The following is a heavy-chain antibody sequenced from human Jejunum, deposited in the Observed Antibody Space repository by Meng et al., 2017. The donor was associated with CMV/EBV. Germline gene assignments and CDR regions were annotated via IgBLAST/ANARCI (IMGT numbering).Heavy chain of an antibody. CDR2: IIPLLSIK. D-gene: IGHD4-17*01. Sequence: TINGVRQGLGKRIEWMGEIIPLLSIKRYAGKFRATVTIIADTSTSTTYMDLNSLRTEDTAVYYCAVCSDGNVQIRDYGRYFDSWGQGTLVTVSS. V-gene: IGHV1-69*02. J-gene: IGHJ4*02. CDR1: T. CDR3: AVCSDGNVQIRDYGRYFDS.